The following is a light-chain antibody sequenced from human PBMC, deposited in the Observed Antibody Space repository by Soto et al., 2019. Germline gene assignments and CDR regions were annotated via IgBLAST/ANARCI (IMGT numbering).Light chain of an antibody. CDR3: LQYFDYYRT. CDR1: QIIYSW. Sequence: DIQMTQSPSTLSASVGDSVTITCRASQIIYSWLAWYQQKPGNAPKLLIYKSSTVERGVPSRFSGSGSKTEFTLTINSLQPDDFATYYCLQYFDYYRTFGQGTKVEIK. J-gene: IGKJ1*01. V-gene: IGKV1-5*03. CDR2: KSS.